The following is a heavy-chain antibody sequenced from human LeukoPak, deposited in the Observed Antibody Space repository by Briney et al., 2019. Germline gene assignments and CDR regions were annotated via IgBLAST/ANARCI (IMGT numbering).Heavy chain of an antibody. CDR2: IYSGGST. V-gene: IGHV3-53*01. Sequence: GGSLRLSCAASGFTVSSNYMSWVRQAPGKGLEWVSVIYSGGSTYYADSVKGRFTISRDNSKNTLYLQMNSLRAEDTAVYYCGGVRYFDWLGPGAFDIWGQGTMVTVSS. J-gene: IGHJ3*02. CDR1: GFTVSSNY. CDR3: GGVRYFDWLGPGAFDI. D-gene: IGHD3-9*01.